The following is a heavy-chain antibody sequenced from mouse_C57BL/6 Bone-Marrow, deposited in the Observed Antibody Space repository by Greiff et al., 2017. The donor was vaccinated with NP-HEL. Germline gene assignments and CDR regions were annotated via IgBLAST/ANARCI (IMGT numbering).Heavy chain of an antibody. CDR3: ARSYYYGSSYFDY. V-gene: IGHV1-4*01. CDR1: GYTFTSYT. CDR2: INPSSGYT. D-gene: IGHD1-1*01. Sequence: QVQLKESGAELARPGASVKMSCKASGYTFTSYTMHWVKQRPEQGLEWIGYINPSSGYTKYNQKFKDKATLTADKSSSTAYMQLSSLTSEDSAVYYCARSYYYGSSYFDYWGQGTTLTVSS. J-gene: IGHJ2*01.